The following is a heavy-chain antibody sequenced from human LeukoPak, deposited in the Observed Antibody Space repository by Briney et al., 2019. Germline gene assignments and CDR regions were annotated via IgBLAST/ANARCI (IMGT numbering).Heavy chain of an antibody. D-gene: IGHD2-15*01. CDR2: MTVYKGNT. CDR3: ASTMRRSGHVFDY. Sequence: ASVKVSCKASGYTFSNYGINWVRQAPGQGLEWMGGMTVYKGNTNYAQKFQDRVTLTTDTSTNTAYMEVRSLRSDDTAVYYCASTMRRSGHVFDYWGQGTLVTVSS. V-gene: IGHV1-18*01. J-gene: IGHJ4*02. CDR1: GYTFSNYG.